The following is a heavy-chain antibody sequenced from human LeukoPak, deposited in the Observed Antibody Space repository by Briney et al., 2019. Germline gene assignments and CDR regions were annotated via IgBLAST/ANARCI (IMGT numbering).Heavy chain of an antibody. CDR2: ILPIVGTA. V-gene: IGHV1-69*05. J-gene: IGHJ6*02. Sequence: GASVEVSCTVSGGTFTIFAISMLRPAPAPGLEWMGGILPIVGTAHNASKFQERGTIATAKSASKDALELSSMRLKDPAVYYCARGAHSNYDAYYYYGMDVWGQGPTVPVSS. CDR3: ARGAHSNYDAYYYYGMDV. CDR1: GGTFTIFA. D-gene: IGHD4-11*01.